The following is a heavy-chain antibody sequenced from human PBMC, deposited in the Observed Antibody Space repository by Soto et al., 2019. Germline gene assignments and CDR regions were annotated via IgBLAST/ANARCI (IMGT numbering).Heavy chain of an antibody. CDR3: ARSSTYYDFWSGYPASNYYYYGMDV. CDR1: GYTFTGYY. J-gene: IGHJ6*02. Sequence: ASVKVSCKASGYTFTGYYMHWVRQAPGQGLEWMGWINPNSGGTNYAQKFQGWVTMTRDTSISTAYMELSRLRSDDTAVYYCARSSTYYDFWSGYPASNYYYYGMDVWGQGTTVTVS. V-gene: IGHV1-2*04. D-gene: IGHD3-3*01. CDR2: INPNSGGT.